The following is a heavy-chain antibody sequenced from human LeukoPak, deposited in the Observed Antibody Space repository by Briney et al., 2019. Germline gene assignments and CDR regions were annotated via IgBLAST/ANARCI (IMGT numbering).Heavy chain of an antibody. Sequence: PGGSLRLSCAASGFTFSSYSMNWVRQAPGKGLEWVSYISSRASTIYYADSVKGRFTISRDNAKNTLYLQMNSLRAEDTAVYYCVRLCIAEAEAEYWGQGTLVTVSS. V-gene: IGHV3-48*04. CDR3: VRLCIAEAEAEY. CDR1: GFTFSSYS. J-gene: IGHJ4*02. D-gene: IGHD6-13*01. CDR2: ISSRASTI.